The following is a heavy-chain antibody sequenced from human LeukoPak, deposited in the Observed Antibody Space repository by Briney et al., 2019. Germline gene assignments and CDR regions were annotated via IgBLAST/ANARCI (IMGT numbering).Heavy chain of an antibody. V-gene: IGHV3-33*06. CDR2: IWSDGSTK. D-gene: IGHD3-10*01. CDR3: ANLPRGSVRHDAFDI. CDR1: GFTLSNCG. Sequence: PGGSLRLSCAASGFTLSNCGMHWVRQAPGKGLEWVAVIWSDGSTKDYADSVKGRFTISRDNSKNTLYLQMNSLRVEDAAVYYCANLPRGSVRHDAFDIWGQGTMVTVSS. J-gene: IGHJ3*02.